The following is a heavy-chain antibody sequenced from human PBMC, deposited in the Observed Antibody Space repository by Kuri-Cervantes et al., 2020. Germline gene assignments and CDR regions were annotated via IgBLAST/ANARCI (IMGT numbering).Heavy chain of an antibody. Sequence: ASVKVSCKASGYTFTSYVISWVRQAPGQGLEWMGWISAYNGNTNYAQKLQGRVTMTTDTSTSTAYMELRSLRSDDTAVYYCARVHYDFWSGPTDYWGQGTLVTVSS. J-gene: IGHJ4*02. CDR2: ISAYNGNT. V-gene: IGHV1-18*01. D-gene: IGHD3-3*01. CDR1: GYTFTSYV. CDR3: ARVHYDFWSGPTDY.